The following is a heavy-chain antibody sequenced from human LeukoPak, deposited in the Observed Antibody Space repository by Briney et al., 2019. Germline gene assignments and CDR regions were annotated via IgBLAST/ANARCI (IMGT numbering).Heavy chain of an antibody. J-gene: IGHJ6*02. Sequence: ASVKVSCKASGYTFTGYYMHWVRQAPGQGLEWMGWINPNSGGTNYAQKFQGWVTMTRDTSISTAYMELSRLRSDDTAVYYCAREEYDFWSGYPAYGTDVWGQGTTVTVSS. CDR3: AREEYDFWSGYPAYGTDV. CDR2: INPNSGGT. D-gene: IGHD3-3*01. CDR1: GYTFTGYY. V-gene: IGHV1-2*04.